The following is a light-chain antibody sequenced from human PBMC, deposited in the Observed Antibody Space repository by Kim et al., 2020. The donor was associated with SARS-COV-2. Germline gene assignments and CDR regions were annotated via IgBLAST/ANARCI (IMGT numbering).Light chain of an antibody. CDR3: QAWDSSTAWV. V-gene: IGLV3-1*01. Sequence: SYELTQPPSVSVAPGQTASITCSGDKLGDKYACWYQQKPGQSPVLVIYQDSKRHSGIPERVSGSNSRNTATLTISGTQAMDEADYYCQAWDSSTAWVFGG. CDR1: KLGDKY. CDR2: QDS. J-gene: IGLJ3*02.